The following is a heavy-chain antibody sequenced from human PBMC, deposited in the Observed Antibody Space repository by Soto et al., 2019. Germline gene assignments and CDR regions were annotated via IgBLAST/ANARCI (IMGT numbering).Heavy chain of an antibody. CDR1: VFTFTNSA. D-gene: IGHD2-21*02. Sequence: GASVKVSCKASVFTFTNSAVQWVRQARGQRLEWIGWIIPIFGTANYAQKFQGRVTITADESTSTAYMELSSLRSEDTAVYYCARGTIVVVTATTAVDGMDVWGQGTTVTVSS. CDR2: IIPIFGTA. J-gene: IGHJ6*02. CDR3: ARGTIVVVTATTAVDGMDV. V-gene: IGHV1-69*13.